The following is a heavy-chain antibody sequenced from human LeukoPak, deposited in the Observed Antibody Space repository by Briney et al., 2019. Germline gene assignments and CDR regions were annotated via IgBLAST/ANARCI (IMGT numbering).Heavy chain of an antibody. D-gene: IGHD5-24*01. Sequence: GGSLRLSCVGSGFTFTNYAMNWVRQALRKGVEWVSTISGDGGFTNYADSVKGRFTFSRDNSKNTLYLQMNSLRAEDTAVYYCAKSLQNTFYYYMDVWGKGTTVTVSS. V-gene: IGHV3-23*01. CDR3: AKSLQNTFYYYMDV. CDR2: ISGDGGFT. CDR1: GFTFTNYA. J-gene: IGHJ6*03.